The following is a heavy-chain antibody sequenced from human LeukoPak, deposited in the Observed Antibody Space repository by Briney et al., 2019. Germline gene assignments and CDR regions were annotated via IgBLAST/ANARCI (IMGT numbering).Heavy chain of an antibody. CDR1: GYSFTSHY. D-gene: IGHD4-23*01. CDR3: ARDNSIHERGWWFDP. V-gene: IGHV1-46*01. J-gene: IGHJ5*02. Sequence: ASVKVSCKASGYSFTSHYMHWVRQAPGQGLEWMGLINPRGTSTIYAEKFQGRIIMTRDMSTTTDYMELSSLKSDDTAVYYCARDNSIHERGWWFDPWGQGTLVTVSS. CDR2: INPRGTST.